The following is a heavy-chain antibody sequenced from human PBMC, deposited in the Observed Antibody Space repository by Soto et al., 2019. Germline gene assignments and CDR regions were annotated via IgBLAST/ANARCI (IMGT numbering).Heavy chain of an antibody. J-gene: IGHJ3*02. Sequence: QVQLQQWGAGLLKPSETLSLTCAVYGGSFSGYYWSWIRQPPGKGLEWIGEINHSGSTNYNPSLKSRVTISVDTSKNKFSLKLSSVTAADTAVYYCARGPELKKDLGYCSGGSCYSIGDAFDIWGQGTMVTVSS. CDR2: INHSGST. D-gene: IGHD2-15*01. CDR1: GGSFSGYY. CDR3: ARGPELKKDLGYCSGGSCYSIGDAFDI. V-gene: IGHV4-34*01.